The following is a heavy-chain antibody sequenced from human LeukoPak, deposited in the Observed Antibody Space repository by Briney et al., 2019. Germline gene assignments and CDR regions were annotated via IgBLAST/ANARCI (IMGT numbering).Heavy chain of an antibody. CDR3: AYTAVPNYYYGMDV. CDR1: GVSFSGYY. Sequence: PSETLSLTCAVYGVSFSGYYWSWLRQPPGKGLEWIGEINHSGSTNYNPSLKSRVTISVDTSKNQFSLKLSSVTAADTAVYYCAYTAVPNYYYGMDVWGQGTTVTVSS. J-gene: IGHJ6*02. D-gene: IGHD2-2*02. CDR2: INHSGST. V-gene: IGHV4-34*01.